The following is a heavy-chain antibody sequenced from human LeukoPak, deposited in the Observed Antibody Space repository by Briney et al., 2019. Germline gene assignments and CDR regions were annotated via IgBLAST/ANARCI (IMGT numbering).Heavy chain of an antibody. Sequence: GGSLRLSCAASGLTFSSYAMSWVRQAPGKGLEWVSAISGSGGSTYYADSVKGRYTISRDNSKNTLYLQMNSLRAEDTAVYYCAKAAVRFSPSRWFDPWGQGTLVTVSS. D-gene: IGHD3-10*02. J-gene: IGHJ5*02. CDR3: AKAAVRFSPSRWFDP. CDR1: GLTFSSYA. CDR2: ISGSGGST. V-gene: IGHV3-23*01.